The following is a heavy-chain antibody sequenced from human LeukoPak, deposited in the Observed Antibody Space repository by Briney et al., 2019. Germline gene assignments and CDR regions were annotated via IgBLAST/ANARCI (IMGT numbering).Heavy chain of an antibody. CDR2: TKPDGSAE. CDR1: GFTFRNYW. V-gene: IGHV3-7*01. CDR3: ARGANQLRFLEGGWFDP. J-gene: IGHJ5*02. D-gene: IGHD3-3*01. Sequence: PGGSLRLSCAASGFTFRNYWMGWVRQAPGKGLEWVANTKPDGSAEYYADSVRGRFTTSRDNANNFLYLQMNRLRAEDTAVYYCARGANQLRFLEGGWFDPWGQGTLVTVSS.